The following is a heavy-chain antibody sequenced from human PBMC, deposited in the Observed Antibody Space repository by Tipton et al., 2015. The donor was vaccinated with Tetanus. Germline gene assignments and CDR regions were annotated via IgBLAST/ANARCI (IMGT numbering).Heavy chain of an antibody. CDR3: ARDQARGARGGNYFDY. J-gene: IGHJ4*02. D-gene: IGHD1-26*01. CDR2: IYYSGST. Sequence: TLSLTCTVSGGSISSGGYYWSWIRQHPGKGLEWIGDIYYSGSTYYNPSLKSRVTISVDTSKNQFSLKLNSATDADTAVYYCARDQARGARGGNYFDYWGQGTLVTVSS. V-gene: IGHV4-31*03. CDR1: GGSISSGGYY.